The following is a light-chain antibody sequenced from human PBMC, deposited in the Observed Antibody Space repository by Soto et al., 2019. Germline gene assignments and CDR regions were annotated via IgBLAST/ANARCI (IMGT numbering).Light chain of an antibody. Sequence: EIVMTQSPATLSVTPGERATLSCRASQSVSSNLAWYQQKPGQAPRLLIYGASTRATGIPARFSGSGSGTEFSLTISSLQSEDFAVYYCQQYNNWPPVTFGGGTKVEIK. CDR3: QQYNNWPPVT. CDR2: GAS. V-gene: IGKV3-15*01. CDR1: QSVSSN. J-gene: IGKJ4*01.